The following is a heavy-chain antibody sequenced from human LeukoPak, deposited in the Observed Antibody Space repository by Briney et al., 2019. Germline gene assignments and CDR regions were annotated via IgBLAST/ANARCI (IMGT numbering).Heavy chain of an antibody. Sequence: SETLSLTCTVSGGSISSYYWSWIRQPPGKGLEWIGNFYHSGSTYYNPSLKTRVTISADTSKNQFSLKLSSVTAADTAVYYCVRSSSSIFDYWGQGTLVTVSS. CDR2: FYHSGST. CDR3: VRSSSSIFDY. D-gene: IGHD6-6*01. V-gene: IGHV4-59*04. CDR1: GGSISSYY. J-gene: IGHJ4*02.